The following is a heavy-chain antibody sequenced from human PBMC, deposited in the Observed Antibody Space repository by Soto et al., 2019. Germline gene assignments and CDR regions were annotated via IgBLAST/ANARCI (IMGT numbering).Heavy chain of an antibody. CDR2: IYYSGST. CDR1: GGSISSYY. V-gene: IGHV4-59*08. D-gene: IGHD5-18*01. Sequence: QVQLQESGPGLVKPSETLSLTCTVSGGSISSYYWSWIRQPPGKGLEWIGYIYYSGSTNYNPSLKSRATIAVATSKNQSPLKLSSVTAADTAVYYCARRYGSCFDYWGQGTLVTVSS. J-gene: IGHJ4*02. CDR3: ARRYGSCFDY.